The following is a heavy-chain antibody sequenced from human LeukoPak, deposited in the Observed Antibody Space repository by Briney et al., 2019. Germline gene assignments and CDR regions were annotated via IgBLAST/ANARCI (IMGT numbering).Heavy chain of an antibody. V-gene: IGHV3-7*01. Sequence: PGGSLRLSCAASGFIFSSYWMSWVRQAPGKGREWVANINQDGGEKYYVDSVKGRFTISRDNAKNSLYLQMDSLRAEDTAVYYCARDYSGSYSRIDSWGQGTLATVSS. CDR2: INQDGGEK. CDR1: GFIFSSYW. D-gene: IGHD1-26*01. J-gene: IGHJ4*02. CDR3: ARDYSGSYSRIDS.